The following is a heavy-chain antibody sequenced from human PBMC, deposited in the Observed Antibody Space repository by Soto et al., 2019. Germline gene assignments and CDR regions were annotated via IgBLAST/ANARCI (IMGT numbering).Heavy chain of an antibody. D-gene: IGHD3-16*02. CDR1: GFTFSSYS. CDR3: ARDMITFGGVIVSIVSSQIDY. V-gene: IGHV3-48*01. CDR2: ISSSSSTI. J-gene: IGHJ4*02. Sequence: VPLVESGGGLVQPGGSLRLSCAASGFTFSSYSMNWVRQAPGKGLEWVSYISSSSSTIYYADSVKGRFTISRDNAKNSLYLQMNSLRAEDTAVYYCARDMITFGGVIVSIVSSQIDYWGQGTLVTVSS.